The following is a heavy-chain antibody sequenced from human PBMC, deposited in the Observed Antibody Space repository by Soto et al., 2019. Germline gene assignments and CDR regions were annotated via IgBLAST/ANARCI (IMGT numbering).Heavy chain of an antibody. CDR1: GYSFAGCW. CDR2: IDPSDSQT. CDR3: ARQIDDSDTGPNFQEYLDS. J-gene: IGHJ4*02. Sequence: GESLKISCKGSGYSFAGCWITWGRQKPGKGLEWMGRIDPSDSQTYYSPSFRGHVTISATKSITTVFLQWSSLRASDTAMYYCARQIDDSDTGPNFQEYLDSWGQVTPATFSS. V-gene: IGHV5-10-1*01. D-gene: IGHD5-18*01.